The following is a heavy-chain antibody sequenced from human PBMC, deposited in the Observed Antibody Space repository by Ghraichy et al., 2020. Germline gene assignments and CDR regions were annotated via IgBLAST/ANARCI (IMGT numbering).Heavy chain of an antibody. CDR3: ARDFPDFGVVIMPYYYYGMNV. CDR1: GFTFSDYY. V-gene: IGHV3-11*01. CDR2: ISSSGSTI. Sequence: GGSLRLSCAASGFTFSDYYMSWIRQAPGKGLEWVSYISSSGSTIYYADSVKGRFTISRDNAKNSLYLQMNSLRAEDTAVYYCARDFPDFGVVIMPYYYYGMNVASQGSTVTVYS. J-gene: IGHJ6*02. D-gene: IGHD3-3*01.